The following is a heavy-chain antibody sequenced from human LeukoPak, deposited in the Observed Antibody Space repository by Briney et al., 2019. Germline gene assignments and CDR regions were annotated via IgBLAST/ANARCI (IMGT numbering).Heavy chain of an antibody. D-gene: IGHD5-18*01. CDR1: GYSFTSYW. V-gene: IGHV5-51*01. CDR3: ARRGEAMDPFDY. CDR2: IYPGDSDT. Sequence: GESLKISCKDSGYSFTSYWIGWVRQLPAKGLEWMGIIYPGDSDTRYSPSFQGQVTISADKSINTAYLQWSSLKASDTAIYYCARRGEAMDPFDYWGQGTLGTVSS. J-gene: IGHJ4*02.